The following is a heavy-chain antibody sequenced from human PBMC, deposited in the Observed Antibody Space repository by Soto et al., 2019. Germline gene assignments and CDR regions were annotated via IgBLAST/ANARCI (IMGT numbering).Heavy chain of an antibody. D-gene: IGHD2-21*01. CDR1: GFTFSSYR. V-gene: IGHV3-74*01. J-gene: IGHJ6*02. CDR3: ARRDQIAYYYGMDV. CDR2: INSDGSST. Sequence: PGGFLRLSCAASGFTFSSYRMNWVRQAPGKGLVWVSRINSDGSSTSYVDSVKGRFTISRDNAKNTLYLQMNSLRAEDTAVYYCARRDQIAYYYGMDVWGQGTTVTVSS.